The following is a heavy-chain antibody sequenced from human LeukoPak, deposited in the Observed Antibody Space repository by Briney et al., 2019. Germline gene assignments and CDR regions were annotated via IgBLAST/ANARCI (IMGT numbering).Heavy chain of an antibody. CDR1: ANTLTDYY. V-gene: IGHV1-69-2*01. J-gene: IGHJ4*02. Sequence: GATVNVSCKASANTLTDYYIHWIKQAPGKGLEWMGRVDPEDEEAIYAENFQGRVTITADTSTDTSYMDLSSLTSEDTALYFCARKRPANFVFDLWGQGTLVTVAS. CDR2: VDPEDEEA. CDR3: ARKRPANFVFDL. D-gene: IGHD1-1*01.